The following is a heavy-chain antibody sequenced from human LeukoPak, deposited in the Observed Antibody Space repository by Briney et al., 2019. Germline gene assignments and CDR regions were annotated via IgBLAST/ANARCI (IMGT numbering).Heavy chain of an antibody. CDR1: GDPVSSGDFY. D-gene: IGHD6-13*01. J-gene: IGHJ3*02. V-gene: IGHV4-61*08. Sequence: PSETLSLTCTVSGDPVSSGDFYWSWIRQSPGRGLQWIAYTHHTGSSNYSPSLRSRVTISMDTSKNQFSLNLNSVTAADTAVYYCARAAGKFHGAFDIWGQGTMVTVSS. CDR3: ARAAGKFHGAFDI. CDR2: THHTGSS.